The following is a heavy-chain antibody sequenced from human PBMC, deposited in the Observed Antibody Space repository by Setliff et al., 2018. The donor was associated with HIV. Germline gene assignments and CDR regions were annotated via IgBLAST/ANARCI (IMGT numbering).Heavy chain of an antibody. J-gene: IGHJ4*02. CDR3: ARGRGSGGF. Sequence: SETLSLTCDVYGGSFSGYYWTWIRQPPGKGLEWIGEINHSGSTNYNPSLKSRVTIALHTSKNQFSLKLTSVTAADTAVYYCARGRGSGGFWGQGTLVTVSS. V-gene: IGHV4-34*01. CDR1: GGSFSGYY. D-gene: IGHD2-15*01. CDR2: INHSGST.